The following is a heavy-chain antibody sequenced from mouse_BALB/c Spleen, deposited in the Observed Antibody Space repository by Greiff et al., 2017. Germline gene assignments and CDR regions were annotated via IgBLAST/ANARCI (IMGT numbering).Heavy chain of an antibody. CDR3: ARERGLYYAMDY. V-gene: IGHV5-9-4*01. Sequence: EVQRVESGGGLVKPGGSLKLSCAASGFTFSSYAMSWVRQSPEKRLEWVAEISSGGSYTYYPDTVTGRFTISRDNAKNTLYLEMSSLRSEDTAMYYCARERGLYYAMDYWGQGTSVTVSS. CDR2: ISSGGSYT. J-gene: IGHJ4*01. CDR1: GFTFSSYA.